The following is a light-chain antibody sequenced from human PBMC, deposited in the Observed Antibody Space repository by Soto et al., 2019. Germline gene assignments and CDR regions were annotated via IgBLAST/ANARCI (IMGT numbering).Light chain of an antibody. CDR2: DPS. J-gene: IGKJ4*01. CDR1: QDISNY. V-gene: IGKV1-33*01. Sequence: DIQMTHSPSSLSASVGDRVTITCQASQDISNYLNWYQQKPGKAPKLLIYDPSNLETGVPSRFSGCGSGTDFTFTISSLQPEDIATYYCQQYDNLPLTFGAGTKVDIK. CDR3: QQYDNLPLT.